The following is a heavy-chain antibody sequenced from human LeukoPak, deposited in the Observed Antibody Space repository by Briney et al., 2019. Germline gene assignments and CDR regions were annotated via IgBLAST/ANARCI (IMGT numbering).Heavy chain of an antibody. V-gene: IGHV3-30-3*01. D-gene: IGHD4-17*01. CDR2: IAFDGSNV. Sequence: GGSLRLSCVASGFTFSSYAMHWVRQAPGKGLEWVAVIAFDGSNVLYADSVKGRFTISRDISKSTLYLEMNSLKAEDSAIYYCSRGRYGDYSRSGYYYGMDVWGQGTTVTVSS. CDR1: GFTFSSYA. J-gene: IGHJ6*02. CDR3: SRGRYGDYSRSGYYYGMDV.